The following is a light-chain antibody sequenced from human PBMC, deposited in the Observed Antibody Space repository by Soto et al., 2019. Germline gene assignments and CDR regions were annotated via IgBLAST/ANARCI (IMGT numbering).Light chain of an antibody. CDR3: QQLYTLPFT. CDR2: EAS. V-gene: IGKV1-9*01. CDR1: HDISTF. J-gene: IGKJ5*01. Sequence: DIQLTQSPSLLSASIGDRVTITCRASHDISTFLAWYQQKPGKAPKLLIYEASTLQSGVPSRLSGSGSGTEFTLTISGLLPEDFAAYHCQQLYTLPFTFGQGTRLEI.